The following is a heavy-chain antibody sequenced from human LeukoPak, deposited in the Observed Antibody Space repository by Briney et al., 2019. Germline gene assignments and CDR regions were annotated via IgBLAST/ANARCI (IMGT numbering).Heavy chain of an antibody. Sequence: SQTLSLTCAISGDSVSSNGAAWNWIRQSPSRGLEWLGRTYYRSKWYNDYAVSVKSRITINPDTSKNQFSLQLNSVTPEDTAVYYCARGGYYSSLRWFDPWGQGTLVTVSS. CDR3: ARGGYYSSLRWFDP. CDR1: GDSVSSNGAA. V-gene: IGHV6-1*01. D-gene: IGHD6-13*01. CDR2: TYYRSKWYN. J-gene: IGHJ5*02.